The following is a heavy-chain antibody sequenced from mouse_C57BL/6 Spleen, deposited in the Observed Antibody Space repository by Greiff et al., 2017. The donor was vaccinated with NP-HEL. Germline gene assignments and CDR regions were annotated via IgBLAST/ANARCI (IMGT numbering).Heavy chain of an antibody. D-gene: IGHD2-4*01. CDR1: GYAFSSSW. CDR2: IYPGDGDT. J-gene: IGHJ4*01. CDR3: AREGGYYDYDDAMDY. Sequence: VKLMESGPELVKPGASVKISCKASGYAFSSSWMNWVKQRPGKGLEWIGRIYPGDGDTNYNGKFKGKATLTADKSSSTAYMQLSSLTSEDSAVYFCAREGGYYDYDDAMDYWGQGTSVTVSS. V-gene: IGHV1-82*01.